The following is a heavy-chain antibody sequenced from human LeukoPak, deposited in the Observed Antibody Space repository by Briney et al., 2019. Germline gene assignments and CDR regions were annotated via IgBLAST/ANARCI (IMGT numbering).Heavy chain of an antibody. Sequence: GESLKISCKGSGYSFTSYWISWERQMPGKGLEWMGRIDPSDSYTNYSPSFQGHVTISADKSISTAYLQWSSLKASDTAMYYCARAGSTSCYKCWFDPWGQGTLVTVSS. CDR2: IDPSDSYT. V-gene: IGHV5-10-1*01. CDR3: ARAGSTSCYKCWFDP. CDR1: GYSFTSYW. D-gene: IGHD2-2*02. J-gene: IGHJ5*02.